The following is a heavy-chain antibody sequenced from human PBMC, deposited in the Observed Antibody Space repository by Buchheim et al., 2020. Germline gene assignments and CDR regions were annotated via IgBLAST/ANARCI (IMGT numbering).Heavy chain of an antibody. CDR1: GFTFSSYP. V-gene: IGHV3-23*01. J-gene: IGHJ6*02. CDR3: AKDQDSVFPPFDYYGMDI. Sequence: EVQLLESGGGLVQPGGSPRLSCAASGFTFSSYPMSWVRQAPGKGLEWVSAISGSGAHTYYADSVKGRFSISRDNSNNTLHLQLHSLRVEDTAVYYCAKDQDSVFPPFDYYGMDIWGQGTT. CDR2: ISGSGAHT. D-gene: IGHD5/OR15-5a*01.